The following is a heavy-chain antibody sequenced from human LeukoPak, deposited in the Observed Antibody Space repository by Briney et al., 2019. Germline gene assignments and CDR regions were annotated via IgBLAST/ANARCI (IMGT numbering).Heavy chain of an antibody. J-gene: IGHJ2*01. D-gene: IGHD3-22*01. CDR2: INHSGST. CDR3: ARAAVITYWYFDL. V-gene: IGHV4-34*01. CDR1: GGSFSGYY. Sequence: SETLSLTCAVYGGSFSGYYSSWIRQPPGKGLEWIGEINHSGSTNYNPSLKSRVTISVDTSKNQFSLKLSSVTAADTAVYYCARAAVITYWYFDLWGRGTLVTVSS.